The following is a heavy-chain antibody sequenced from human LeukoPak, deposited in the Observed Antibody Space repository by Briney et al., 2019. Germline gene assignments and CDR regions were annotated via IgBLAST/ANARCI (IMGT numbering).Heavy chain of an antibody. CDR2: IRSDGSNK. Sequence: GGSLILSCAASGFTFSDFGMHWVRQAPGKGLEWVALIRSDGSNKYYAESVKGRFTISRDSSKNTLFLQMNSLRVEDTAVYYCAKDRDDYGNDCWGQGVLVTVST. CDR1: GFTFSDFG. CDR3: AKDRDDYGNDC. D-gene: IGHD4-17*01. J-gene: IGHJ4*02. V-gene: IGHV3-30*02.